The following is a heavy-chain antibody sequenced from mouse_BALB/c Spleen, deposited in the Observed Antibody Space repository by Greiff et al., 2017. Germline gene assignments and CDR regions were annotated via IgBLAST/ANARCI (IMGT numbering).Heavy chain of an antibody. V-gene: IGHV14-1*02. J-gene: IGHJ3*01. D-gene: IGHD2-1*01. CDR1: GFNIKDYY. Sequence: VHVKQSGAELVRPGALVKLSCKASGFNIKDYYMHWVKQRPEQGLEWIGWIDPENGNTIYDPKFQGKASITADTSSNTAYLQLSSLTSEDTAVYYCARGFYYGRSWFAYWGQGTLVTVSA. CDR2: IDPENGNT. CDR3: ARGFYYGRSWFAY.